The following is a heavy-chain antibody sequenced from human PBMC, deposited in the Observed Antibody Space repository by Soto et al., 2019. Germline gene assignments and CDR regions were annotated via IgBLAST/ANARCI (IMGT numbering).Heavy chain of an antibody. CDR3: ARGYDSSGYYSGGYVDY. V-gene: IGHV4-34*01. Sequence: PSETLSLTCAVYGGSFSGYYWSWIRQPPGKGLEWIGEINHSGSTNYNPSLKSRVTISVDTSKNQFSLKLSSVTAADTAVYYCARGYDSSGYYSGGYVDYWGQRMLVTVSS. J-gene: IGHJ4*02. CDR1: GGSFSGYY. CDR2: INHSGST. D-gene: IGHD3-22*01.